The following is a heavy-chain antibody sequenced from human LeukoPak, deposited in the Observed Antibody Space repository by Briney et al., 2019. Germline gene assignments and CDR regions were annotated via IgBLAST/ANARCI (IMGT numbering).Heavy chain of an antibody. Sequence: HPGRSLRLSCAVSGFTFSNYALHWARQPPGKGLEWVAVISYDGNYQYCADSVKGRFTVSRDDSQNTLFLQMNDLRPDDTAVYYCARVLGVGYGATNLAYWGQGTLVTVSS. J-gene: IGHJ4*02. D-gene: IGHD1-26*01. CDR1: GFTFSNYA. V-gene: IGHV3-30-3*01. CDR2: ISYDGNYQ. CDR3: ARVLGVGYGATNLAY.